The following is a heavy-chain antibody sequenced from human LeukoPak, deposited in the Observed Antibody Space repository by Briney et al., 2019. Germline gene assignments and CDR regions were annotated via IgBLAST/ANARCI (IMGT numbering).Heavy chain of an antibody. Sequence: GGSLRLSCAASGFTFNTYAMSWVRQAPGKGLEWVSSISGSGGSTFYADSVKGRFTISRDNSKNTLYLQMNSLRAEDTAVYYCAKDLSDSCRVPGDYWGQGTLVTVSS. CDR1: GFTFNTYA. V-gene: IGHV3-23*01. CDR2: ISGSGGST. CDR3: AKDLSDSCRVPGDY. J-gene: IGHJ4*02. D-gene: IGHD6-13*01.